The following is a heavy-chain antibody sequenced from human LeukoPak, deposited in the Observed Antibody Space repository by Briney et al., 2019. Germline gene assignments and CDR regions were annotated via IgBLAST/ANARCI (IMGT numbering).Heavy chain of an antibody. CDR1: GFTVSSSY. Sequence: GGSLRLSCAASGFTVSSSYMSWVRHAPGKGLEWVSSISKSSSYIYYADSVKGRFTISRDNAKNSLYLQMNSLRAEDTAVYYCAREMGDGVAAGGPSYFDYWGQGTLVTVSS. CDR3: AREMGDGVAAGGPSYFDY. CDR2: ISKSSSYI. V-gene: IGHV3-21*01. J-gene: IGHJ4*02. D-gene: IGHD6-13*01.